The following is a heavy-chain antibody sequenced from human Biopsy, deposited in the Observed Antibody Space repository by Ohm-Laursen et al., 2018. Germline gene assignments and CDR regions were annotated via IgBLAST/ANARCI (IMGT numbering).Heavy chain of an antibody. CDR3: ARVTLPLYLDF. CDR1: GYSFSSYG. V-gene: IGHV1-18*01. D-gene: IGHD3-16*01. J-gene: IGHJ4*02. Sequence: ASVKVSCKTFGYSFSSYGTNWVRQAPGEGLEWMGRVSGYNGNTNYAQRFQGRVTMTTDTSTNTAYMELRSLRADDTAVYYCARVTLPLYLDFWGQGTRVTVSS. CDR2: VSGYNGNT.